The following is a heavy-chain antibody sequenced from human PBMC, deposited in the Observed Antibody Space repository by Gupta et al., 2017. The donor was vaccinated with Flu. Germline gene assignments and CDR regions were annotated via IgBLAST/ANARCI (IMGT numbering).Heavy chain of an antibody. Sequence: SFSGYCGSWIRQPPEKGLEWIGEINHSGSSYYDTSLKSRVTISVDTSKNQFSLKLSSVTAADTAVYFCARTFRGGWYYFDYWGQGTLVTVSS. D-gene: IGHD6-19*01. CDR3: ARTFRGGWYYFDY. J-gene: IGHJ4*02. CDR2: INHSGSS. CDR1: SFSGYC. V-gene: IGHV4-34*01.